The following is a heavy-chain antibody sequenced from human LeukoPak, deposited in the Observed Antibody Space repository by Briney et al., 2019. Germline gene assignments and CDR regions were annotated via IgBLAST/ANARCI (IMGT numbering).Heavy chain of an antibody. J-gene: IGHJ4*02. V-gene: IGHV4-39*07. CDR2: IYYSGST. D-gene: IGHD3-22*01. Sequence: SETLSLTCTVSGGSISSSSYYWGWIRQPPGKGLEWIGSIYYSGSTYYNPSLKSRVTISVDTSKNQFSLKLSSVTAADTAVYYCARQPVWEDSSGYYPYYFDYWGQGTLVTVSS. CDR3: ARQPVWEDSSGYYPYYFDY. CDR1: GGSISSSSYY.